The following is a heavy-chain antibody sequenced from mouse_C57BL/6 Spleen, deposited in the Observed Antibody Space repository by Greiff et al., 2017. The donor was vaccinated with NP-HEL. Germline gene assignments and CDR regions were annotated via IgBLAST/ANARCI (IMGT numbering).Heavy chain of an antibody. V-gene: IGHV1-81*01. CDR3: ARSEDGFLWYFDV. CDR1: GYTFTSYG. Sequence: LVESGAELARPGASVKLSCKASGYTFTSYGISWVKQRTGQGLEWIGEIYPRSGNTYYNEKFKGKATLTADKSSSTAYMELRSLTSEDSAVYFCARSEDGFLWYFDVWGTGTTVTVSS. D-gene: IGHD2-3*01. CDR2: IYPRSGNT. J-gene: IGHJ1*03.